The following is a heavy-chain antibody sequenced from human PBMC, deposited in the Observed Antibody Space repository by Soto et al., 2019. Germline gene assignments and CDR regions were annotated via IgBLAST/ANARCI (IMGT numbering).Heavy chain of an antibody. V-gene: IGHV3-30*04. CDR2: ISYDGSNK. D-gene: IGHD3-10*01. J-gene: IGHJ6*02. CDR1: GFTFSSYA. Sequence: GGSLRLSCAASGFTFSSYAMHWVRQAPGKGLEWVAVISYDGSNKYYTDSVEGQFTISRDNSKNTLYLQMNTLKAEDTAVYYCARGYGSYYYGLDVWGQGTTVTVSS. CDR3: ARGYGSYYYGLDV.